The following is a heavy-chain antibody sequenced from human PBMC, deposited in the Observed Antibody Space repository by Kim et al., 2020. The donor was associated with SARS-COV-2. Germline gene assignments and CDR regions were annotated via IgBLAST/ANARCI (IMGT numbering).Heavy chain of an antibody. V-gene: IGHV4-59*12. CDR1: GGSISSYY. CDR3: AREIQYSSSSAHYFGY. CDR2: IYYSESA. D-gene: IGHD6-13*01. Sequence: SETLSLTCTVSGGSISSYYYNWIRLPPWKGLEWIGYIYYSESANYNSSLKSRVTISVDTSKNQFSLNLSSMSASDSAVYDCAREIQYSSSSAHYFGYW. J-gene: IGHJ4*01.